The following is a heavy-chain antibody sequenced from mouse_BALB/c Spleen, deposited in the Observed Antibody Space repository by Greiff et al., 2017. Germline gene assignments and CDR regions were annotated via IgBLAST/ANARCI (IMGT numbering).Heavy chain of an antibody. J-gene: IGHJ3*01. CDR2: INSNGGST. Sequence: EVKLMESGGGLVQPGGSLKLSCAASGFTFSSYGMSWVRQTPDKRLELVATINSNGGSTYYPDSVKGRFTISRDNAKNTLYLQMSSLKSEDTAMYYCAREIYDGYFAYWGQGTLVTVSA. CDR1: GFTFSSYG. CDR3: AREIYDGYFAY. V-gene: IGHV5-6-3*01. D-gene: IGHD2-3*01.